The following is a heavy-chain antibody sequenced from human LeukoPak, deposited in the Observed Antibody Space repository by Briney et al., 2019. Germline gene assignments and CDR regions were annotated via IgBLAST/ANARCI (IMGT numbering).Heavy chain of an antibody. J-gene: IGHJ4*02. CDR1: GYTFTGYY. V-gene: IGHV1-18*04. CDR3: ARGSVGATTDGRFDH. CDR2: ISAYNGNT. D-gene: IGHD1-26*01. Sequence: GASVKVSCKASGYTFTGYYMHWVRQAPGQGLEWMGWISAYNGNTNYAQKLQGRVTVTTDTSTSTAYMELRSLRSDDTAVYYCARGSVGATTDGRFDHWGQGTLVTVSS.